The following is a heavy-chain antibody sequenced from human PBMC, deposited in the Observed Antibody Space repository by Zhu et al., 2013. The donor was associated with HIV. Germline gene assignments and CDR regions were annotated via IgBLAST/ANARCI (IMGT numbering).Heavy chain of an antibody. J-gene: IGHJ6*01. CDR2: MNPNSGNT. D-gene: IGHD4-17*01. V-gene: IGHV1-8*01. CDR1: GYTFTSYD. Sequence: QVQLVQSGAEVKKPGASVKVSCKASGYTFTSYDINWVRQATGQGLEWMGWMNPNSGNTGYAQKFQGRVTMTRNTSISTAYMELSSLRSEDTAVYYCARVHGEYYYYYGMDVWGPRGPRVTVSS. CDR3: ARVHGEYYYYYGMDV.